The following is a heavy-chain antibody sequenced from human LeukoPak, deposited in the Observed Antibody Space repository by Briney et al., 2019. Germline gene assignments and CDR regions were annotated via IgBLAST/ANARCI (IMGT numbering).Heavy chain of an antibody. CDR2: VHTGGST. D-gene: IGHD3-22*01. CDR1: GVSISTSY. J-gene: IGHJ4*02. CDR3: ARGYFDSSGYSNPFDR. Sequence: PSETLSLTCTVSGVSISTSYWGWMRQPPGKGLEWIGYVHTGGSTNYNPSLNSRVTISVDTSKNQFSLNLSSVTAADTAVYYCARGYFDSSGYSNPFDRWGQGTLVTVSS. V-gene: IGHV4-4*08.